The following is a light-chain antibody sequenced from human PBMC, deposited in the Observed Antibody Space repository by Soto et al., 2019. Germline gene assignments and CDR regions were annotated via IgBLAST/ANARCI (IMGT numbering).Light chain of an antibody. CDR3: HQCGDSPQT. CDR1: QSMSVSY. Sequence: EIVLTQSPGTLSLSPGDRATLSCRASQSMSVSYIAWYQQKPGQAPRLLIYSTSTRSAGIPDRFTGRGAGTNFTLAISRLEPEDFAVYYCHQCGDSPQTFGQGTTVEV. V-gene: IGKV3-20*01. J-gene: IGKJ1*01. CDR2: STS.